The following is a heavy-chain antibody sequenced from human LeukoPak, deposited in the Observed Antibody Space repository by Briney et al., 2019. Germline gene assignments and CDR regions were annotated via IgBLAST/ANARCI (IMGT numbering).Heavy chain of an antibody. CDR2: IIPILGIA. D-gene: IGHD3-9*01. CDR1: GGTFSSYA. Sequence: PGASVKVSCKASGGTFSSYAISWVRQAPGQGLEWMGRIIPILGIANYAQKFQGRVTITADKSTSTAYMELSSLRSEDTAVYYCAGEVLRYFDWTYNWFDPWGQGTLVTVSS. CDR3: AGEVLRYFDWTYNWFDP. V-gene: IGHV1-69*04. J-gene: IGHJ5*02.